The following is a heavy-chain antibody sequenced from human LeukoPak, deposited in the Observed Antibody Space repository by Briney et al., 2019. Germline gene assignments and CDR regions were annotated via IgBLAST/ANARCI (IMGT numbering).Heavy chain of an antibody. V-gene: IGHV1-46*01. CDR3: ARGLFDNLTGYQADNFGMDG. J-gene: IGHJ6*02. CDR1: GYMFTSYY. Sequence: GSVKVSCKASGYMFTSYYMHWVRQAPGQGLEWMGIINPSGGSTSSAQKFQGRVSMTRDTSPSTVYMELSSLRSEHTAVYYCARGLFDNLTGYQADNFGMDGWGQGTTVTVSS. D-gene: IGHD3-9*01. CDR2: INPSGGST.